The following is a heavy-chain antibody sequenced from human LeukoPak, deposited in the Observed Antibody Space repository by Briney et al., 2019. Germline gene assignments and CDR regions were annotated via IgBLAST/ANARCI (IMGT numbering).Heavy chain of an antibody. CDR2: IWHDGSNN. V-gene: IGHV3-33*01. CDR3: ASDGGSGSARTFIDL. CDR1: ALTFSTYG. D-gene: IGHD3-10*01. Sequence: SLRLYCAGSALTFSTYGMLWVRHAPGQGLEWVAFIWHDGSNNDQTDSVKGRLTISRDNAENTLHRERSGLRDEYTGVYYCASDGGSGSARTFIDLWGQGTLVTVSP. J-gene: IGHJ5*02.